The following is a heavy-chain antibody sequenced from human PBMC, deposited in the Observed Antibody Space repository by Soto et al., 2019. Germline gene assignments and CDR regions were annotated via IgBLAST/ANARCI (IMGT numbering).Heavy chain of an antibody. CDR3: ARSFSSAWSGSWFDP. D-gene: IGHD6-19*01. V-gene: IGHV4-4*07. CDR1: GGSISSYY. Sequence: ILSLTCTVSGGSISSYYWSWIRQPDGKGLEWIGRIYTSGSTNYNPSLKSRVTMSVDTSKNQFSLKLSSVTAADTAVYYFARSFSSAWSGSWFDPSGQGTLVTVSS. J-gene: IGHJ5*02. CDR2: IYTSGST.